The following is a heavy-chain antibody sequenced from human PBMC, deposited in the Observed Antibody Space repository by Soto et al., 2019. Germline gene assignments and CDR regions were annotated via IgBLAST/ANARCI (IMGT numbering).Heavy chain of an antibody. Sequence: QIQLVQSGAEVKKPGASVKVACKASGYTFTSYGISWVRQAPGQGLEWMGWISAYNGNTNYAQKLQGRVTMTTDTSTSTAYMELRSLRSDDTAVYYCARVRPPHYGDLHFDYWGQGTLVTVSS. CDR3: ARVRPPHYGDLHFDY. CDR2: ISAYNGNT. V-gene: IGHV1-18*01. D-gene: IGHD4-17*01. J-gene: IGHJ4*02. CDR1: GYTFTSYG.